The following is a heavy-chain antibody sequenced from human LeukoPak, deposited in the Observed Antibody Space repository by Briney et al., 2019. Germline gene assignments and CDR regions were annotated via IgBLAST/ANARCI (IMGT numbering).Heavy chain of an antibody. D-gene: IGHD3-10*01. CDR3: ARGIWSGEGYYFYMDV. CDR2: IYYSGST. CDR1: DVSISSSY. Sequence: SETLSLTCSVSDVSISSSYWSWIRQPPGKGLEWIGYIYYSGSTHYNPSLKSRLTISVDKAKNQFSLKVSSVTAADTAVYYCARGIWSGEGYYFYMDVWGKGTTVTISS. J-gene: IGHJ6*03. V-gene: IGHV4-59*01.